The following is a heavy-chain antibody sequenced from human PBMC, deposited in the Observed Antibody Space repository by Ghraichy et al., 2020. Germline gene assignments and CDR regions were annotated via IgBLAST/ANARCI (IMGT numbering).Heavy chain of an antibody. CDR2: INPNSGGT. J-gene: IGHJ4*02. V-gene: IGHV1-2*04. D-gene: IGHD6-13*01. CDR1: GYIFTGYY. Sequence: ASVKVSCKASGYIFTGYYMQWVRQAPGQGLEWMGWINPNSGGTNYAQKFQGWVTMTTDTSITTAYMELSRLRSDDTAVYYCARAFSSSSWELDSWGQGTLVTVSS. CDR3: ARAFSSSSWELDS.